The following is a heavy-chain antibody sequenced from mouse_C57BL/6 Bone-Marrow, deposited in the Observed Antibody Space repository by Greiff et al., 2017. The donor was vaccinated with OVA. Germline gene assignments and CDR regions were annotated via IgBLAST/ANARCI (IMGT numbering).Heavy chain of an antibody. J-gene: IGHJ3*01. D-gene: IGHD2-4*01. V-gene: IGHV3-6*01. Sequence: ESGPGLVKPSQSLSLTCSVTGYSITSGYYWNWIRQFPGNKLEWMGYISYDGSNNYNPSLKNRISITRDTSKNQFFLKLNSVTTEDTATYYCARDGGLRGFAYWGQGTLVTVSA. CDR3: ARDGGLRGFAY. CDR2: ISYDGSN. CDR1: GYSITSGYY.